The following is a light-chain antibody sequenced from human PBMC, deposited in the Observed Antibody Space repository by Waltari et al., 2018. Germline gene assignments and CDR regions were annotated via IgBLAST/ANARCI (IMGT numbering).Light chain of an antibody. J-gene: IGLJ2*01. V-gene: IGLV4-69*01. CDR1: SEHSAYA. CDR2: IDGGGGH. CDR3: QTWDPDTVV. Sequence: QLAVTQSPSASASLGASVKLTCTLSSEHSAYAIAWPQHQPEKGPGFLRKIDGGGGHTKGDGIPDRFSGFSSGAERYLSISSLQYEDEAAYYCQTWDPDTVVFGGGTKLTV.